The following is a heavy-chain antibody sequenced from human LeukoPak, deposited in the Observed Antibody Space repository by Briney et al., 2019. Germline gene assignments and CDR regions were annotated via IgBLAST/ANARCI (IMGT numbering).Heavy chain of an antibody. CDR2: ISESGGST. J-gene: IGHJ4*02. D-gene: IGHD5-18*01. CDR1: GFTFRSYA. Sequence: PGGSLGLSCAASGFTFRSYAMSWVRQAPGKGLEGVSDISESGGSTHYADSVKGRFTISRDNSKNTLYLQMNTLRAEDTAVYFCAKIRGYTYVFGDYWGQGILVTVPS. V-gene: IGHV3-23*01. CDR3: AKIRGYTYVFGDY.